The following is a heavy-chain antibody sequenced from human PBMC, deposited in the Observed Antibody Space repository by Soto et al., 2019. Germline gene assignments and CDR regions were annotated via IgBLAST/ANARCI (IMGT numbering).Heavy chain of an antibody. D-gene: IGHD2-21*02. CDR2: LSDDGTTT. CDR3: TTGPRSDPSGTAAH. Sequence: GGTLRLSCVVSRFTFSMYWMHWVRQVPGQSPFWVSRLSDDGTTTNYADSVRGRFTISRDNSKNTRYLQMNNLKPDDTAIYYFTTGPRSDPSGTAAHWGQGPPVTV. CDR1: RFTFSMYW. J-gene: IGHJ4*02. V-gene: IGHV3-74*01.